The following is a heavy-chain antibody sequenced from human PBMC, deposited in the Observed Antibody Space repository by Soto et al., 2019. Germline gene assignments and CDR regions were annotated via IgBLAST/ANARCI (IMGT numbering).Heavy chain of an antibody. CDR2: MSYSGST. J-gene: IGHJ4*02. CDR1: GGSRSSGKYY. D-gene: IGHD1-7*01. CDR3: ATMGTPATGLYYFDN. Sequence: SPTRTFSGGSRSSGKYYWSWIRQPPGKGLEWIGFMSYSGSTSYNASLKSRVTISVDTSKSQFSLNLSFVTAADTAVYYCATMGTPATGLYYFDNWGQGTLVTVSS. V-gene: IGHV4-30-4*01.